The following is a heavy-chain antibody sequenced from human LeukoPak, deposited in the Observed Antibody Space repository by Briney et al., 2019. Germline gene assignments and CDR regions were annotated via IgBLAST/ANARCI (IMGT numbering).Heavy chain of an antibody. Sequence: ASVKFSCKASGYTFTSYGISWVRQAPGQGLEWMGWISAYNGNTNYAQKLQGRVTMTTDTSTRTAYMEMRSVRYDDTAVYYCARGAPMAAAVNWCDPWGEESLVTVSS. CDR3: ARGAPMAAAVNWCDP. CDR2: ISAYNGNT. D-gene: IGHD6-13*01. J-gene: IGHJ5*02. CDR1: GYTFTSYG. V-gene: IGHV1-18*01.